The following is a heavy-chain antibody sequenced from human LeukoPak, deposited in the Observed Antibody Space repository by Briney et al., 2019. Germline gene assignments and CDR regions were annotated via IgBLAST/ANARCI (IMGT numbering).Heavy chain of an antibody. V-gene: IGHV4-61*02. J-gene: IGHJ4*02. CDR3: ARQTFGVLYFDS. D-gene: IGHD3-10*01. CDR2: IYTSGST. CDR1: GGSISSGSYY. Sequence: SQTLSLTCTVSGGSISSGSYYWSWIRQPAGKGLEWIGRIYTSGSTNYNPSLKSRVTTSVDTSKNRFSLKLSSVTAADTAVYYCARQTFGVLYFDSWGQGTLVVVSS.